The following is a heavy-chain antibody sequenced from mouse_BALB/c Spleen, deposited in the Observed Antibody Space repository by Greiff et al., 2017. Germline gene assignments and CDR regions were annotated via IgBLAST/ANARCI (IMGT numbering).Heavy chain of an antibody. CDR1: GFNIKDTY. V-gene: IGHV14-3*02. CDR2: IDPANGNT. CDR3: ASFITTGFDY. D-gene: IGHD1-1*01. Sequence: EVKLMESGAELVKPGASVKLSCTASGFNIKDTYMHWVKQRPEQGLEWIGRIDPANGNTKYDPKFQGKATITADTSSNTAYLQLSSLTSEDTAVYYCASFITTGFDYWGQGTTLTVSS. J-gene: IGHJ2*01.